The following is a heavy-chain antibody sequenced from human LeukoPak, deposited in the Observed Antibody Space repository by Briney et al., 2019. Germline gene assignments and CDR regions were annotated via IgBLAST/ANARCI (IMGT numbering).Heavy chain of an antibody. J-gene: IGHJ4*02. Sequence: SQTLSLTCAVSGGSISSGGYSWSWIRQPPGKGLEWIGYIYHSGSTYYNPSLKSRVTISVDTSKNQFSLKLSSVTAADTAVYYCARDSAYSSAYDPPPLDYWGQGTLVTVSS. CDR2: IYHSGST. CDR1: GGSISSGGYS. D-gene: IGHD6-19*01. V-gene: IGHV4-30-2*05. CDR3: ARDSAYSSAYDPPPLDY.